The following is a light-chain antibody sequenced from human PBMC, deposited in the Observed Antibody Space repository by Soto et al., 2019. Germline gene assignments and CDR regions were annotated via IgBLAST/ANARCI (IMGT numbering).Light chain of an antibody. CDR2: GGS. CDR1: QSVRSTY. Sequence: VLTQSPGTLSLSPGERATLSCRAGQSVRSTYLAWYQQKPGQAPRLLIYGGSNRATGIPDRFSGSGSGTDFTLTISRLEPADSAVYYCQQYDNSPMYTFGQGTKLEIK. CDR3: QQYDNSPMYT. J-gene: IGKJ2*01. V-gene: IGKV3-20*01.